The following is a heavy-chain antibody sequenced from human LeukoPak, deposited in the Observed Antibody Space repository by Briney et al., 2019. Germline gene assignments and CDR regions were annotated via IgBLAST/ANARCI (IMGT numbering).Heavy chain of an antibody. J-gene: IGHJ3*02. D-gene: IGHD3-10*01. Sequence: ASVKVSCKASGYPFTDYYMHWVRQAPEQGLEWMGWINPNSGGTSSAKKFQGRVTMTGDTSIRTAYMELSRLRSDDTAVYYCARSYGSGRRDAFDIWGLGTMVIVSS. V-gene: IGHV1-2*02. CDR2: INPNSGGT. CDR3: ARSYGSGRRDAFDI. CDR1: GYPFTDYY.